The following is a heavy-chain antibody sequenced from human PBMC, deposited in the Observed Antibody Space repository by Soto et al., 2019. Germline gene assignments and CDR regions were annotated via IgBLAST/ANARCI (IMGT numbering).Heavy chain of an antibody. CDR3: ARHVRGVRARLLDY. J-gene: IGHJ4*02. CDR1: GFSLSNVRMG. CDR2: IFSNDEK. Sequence: QVTLKASGPVLVKPTETLTLTCTVSGFSLSNVRMGVSWFRQPPGKALEWLAYIFSNDEKSYSTSLNSKLTSSKDTSKSQVVLTMTNIDTVDTATYYCARHVRGVRARLLDYWGQGNPVTVSS. D-gene: IGHD1-26*01. V-gene: IGHV2-26*01.